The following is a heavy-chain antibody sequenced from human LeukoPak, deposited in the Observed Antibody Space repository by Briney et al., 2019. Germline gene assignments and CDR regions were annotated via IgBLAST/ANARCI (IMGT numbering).Heavy chain of an antibody. CDR3: ARGGGTYYYDSSGYYYY. J-gene: IGHJ4*02. Sequence: QTGGSLRLSCAASGFTFSSYRMSWVRQAPGKGLEWVANIKQDGSEKYYVDSVKGRFTISRDNAKNSMYLQMSSLRAEEPGVHYCARGGGTYYYDSSGYYYYWGRGTLVTVSS. CDR2: IKQDGSEK. CDR1: GFTFSSYR. D-gene: IGHD3-22*01. V-gene: IGHV3-7*04.